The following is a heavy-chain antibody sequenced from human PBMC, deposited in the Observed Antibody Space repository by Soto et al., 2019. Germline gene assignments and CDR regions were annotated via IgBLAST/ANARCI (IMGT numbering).Heavy chain of an antibody. J-gene: IGHJ3*02. CDR2: ISYDGSNK. CDR3: ARDTYSGPKGYGAFDI. V-gene: IGHV3-30-3*01. Sequence: HPGGSLRLSCGASGFTFSSYAMHWVRQAPGKGLEWVAVISYDGSNKYYADSVKGRFTISRDNSKNTLYLQMNSLRAEDTAVYYCARDTYSGPKGYGAFDIWGQGTMVTV. CDR1: GFTFSSYA. D-gene: IGHD2-15*01.